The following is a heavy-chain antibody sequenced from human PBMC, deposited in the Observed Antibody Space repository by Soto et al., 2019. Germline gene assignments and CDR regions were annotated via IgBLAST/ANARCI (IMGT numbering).Heavy chain of an antibody. CDR1: VCTFRSYT. Sequence: VGSLRLSCVSSVCTFRSYTMNCVRHSPGKWLEWVSAIRGFSPYTFYADSVKGRFTISRDNAKNSLYLQMNSLRAEDTAVYYCARDRGYDAHDYYYNAMEVWGQGTMVSVSS. CDR2: IRGFSPYT. CDR3: ARDRGYDAHDYYYNAMEV. D-gene: IGHD2-15*01. V-gene: IGHV3-21*01. J-gene: IGHJ6*01.